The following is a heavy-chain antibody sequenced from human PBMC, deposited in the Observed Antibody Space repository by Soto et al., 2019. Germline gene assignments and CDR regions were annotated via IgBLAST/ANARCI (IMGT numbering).Heavy chain of an antibody. Sequence: PSETLSLTCAVYGGSFSDYYWSWTRQPPGKGLEWIGQINHSGSTNYNPSLKSRVTISADASKNQFSLKVTSVTAADTALYYCVRSNWFDPWGQGTPVTVSS. CDR2: INHSGST. CDR1: GGSFSDYY. CDR3: VRSNWFDP. D-gene: IGHD2-8*01. V-gene: IGHV4-34*01. J-gene: IGHJ5*02.